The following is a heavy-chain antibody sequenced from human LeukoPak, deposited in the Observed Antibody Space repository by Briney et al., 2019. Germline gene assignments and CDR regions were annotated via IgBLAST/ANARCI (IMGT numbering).Heavy chain of an antibody. V-gene: IGHV4-34*01. CDR2: INHSGST. CDR1: GGSFSGYY. J-gene: IGHJ4*02. Sequence: SSETLSLTCAVYGGSFSGYYWSWIRQPPGKGLEWIGEINHSGSTNYNPSLKSRVTISVDTSQNQFSLRLSSVTAADTAVYYCARGRYVTTRGGAAAGFLDYWGQGTLVTVS. CDR3: ARGRYVTTRGGAAAGFLDY. D-gene: IGHD6-13*01.